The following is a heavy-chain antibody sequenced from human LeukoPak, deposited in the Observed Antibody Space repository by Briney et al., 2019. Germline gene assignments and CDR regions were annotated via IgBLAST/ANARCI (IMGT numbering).Heavy chain of an antibody. V-gene: IGHV4-59*01. J-gene: IGHJ4*02. Sequence: PSETLSLTCTVSGGSISDYYWSWIRQSPDKGLEWIGYINYSGSTNYNPSLKSRVTISVDTSKNQFSLKLTSVTAADTAVYYCARRDDSSGYHKIFDYWGPGTLVTVSS. D-gene: IGHD3-22*01. CDR3: ARRDDSSGYHKIFDY. CDR1: GGSISDYY. CDR2: INYSGST.